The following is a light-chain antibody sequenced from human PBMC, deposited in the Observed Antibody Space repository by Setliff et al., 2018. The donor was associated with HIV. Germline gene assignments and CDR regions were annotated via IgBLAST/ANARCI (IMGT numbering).Light chain of an antibody. V-gene: IGLV2-14*03. CDR1: SSDVGSYNF. CDR3: CSYTSSLTYV. Sequence: QSVLTLPASVSGSPGQSITLSCTGTSSDVGSYNFVSWYQQHPGRAPKLMIYDVTKRPSGVSDRFSGSKSGNTASLTISGLQTEDEADYYCCSYTSSLTYVFGTGTKVTVL. J-gene: IGLJ1*01. CDR2: DVT.